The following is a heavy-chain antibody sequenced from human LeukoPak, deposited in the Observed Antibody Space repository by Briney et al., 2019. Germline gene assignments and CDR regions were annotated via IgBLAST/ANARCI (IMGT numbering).Heavy chain of an antibody. Sequence: GGSLTLSCAASGFTFSSYAMSWVRQAPGKGLEWVSAISGSGGSTYYADSVKGRFTISRDNSKNTLYLQMNSLRAGDTAVYYCANPDIVVVPAASWGQGTLVTVSS. V-gene: IGHV3-23*01. CDR3: ANPDIVVVPAAS. CDR2: ISGSGGST. D-gene: IGHD2-2*01. J-gene: IGHJ4*02. CDR1: GFTFSSYA.